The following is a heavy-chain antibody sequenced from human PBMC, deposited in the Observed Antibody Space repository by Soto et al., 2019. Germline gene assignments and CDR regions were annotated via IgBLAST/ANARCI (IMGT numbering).Heavy chain of an antibody. D-gene: IGHD2-2*01. CDR1: GGSISSVGYY. CDR2: IYYSGST. J-gene: IGHJ6*03. V-gene: IGHV4-31*03. CDR3: AREVVEPAAMGNHYYYMDV. Sequence: SETLSLTCTVSGGSISSVGYYWSWIRQHPGKGLEWIGYIYYSGSTYYNPSLKSRVTISVDTSKNQFSLRLSSVTAADTAVYYCAREVVEPAAMGNHYYYMDVWGKGTTVTVSS.